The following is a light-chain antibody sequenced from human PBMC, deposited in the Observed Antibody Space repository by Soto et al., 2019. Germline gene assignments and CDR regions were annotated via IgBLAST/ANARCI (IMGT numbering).Light chain of an antibody. J-gene: IGLJ1*01. CDR3: SSSKSRTAYV. CDR1: SSDVGGYNY. Sequence: QSPLTHPASVSWSPGHSITISCTGTSSDVGGYNYVSWYQLHPGKAPKLIIYEVSNRPSGVSNRFSGSKSGNTASLTISGLKAEHEADYYCSSSKSRTAYVFGTGNKV. V-gene: IGLV2-14*01. CDR2: EVS.